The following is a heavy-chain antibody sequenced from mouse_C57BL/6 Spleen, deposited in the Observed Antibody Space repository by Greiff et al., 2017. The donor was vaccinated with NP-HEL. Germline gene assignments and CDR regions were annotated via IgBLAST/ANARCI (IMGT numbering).Heavy chain of an antibody. Sequence: VQLQQSGPELVKPGASVKISCKASGYSFTGYYMNWVKQSPEKSLEWIGEINPSTGGTTYNQKFKAKATLTVDKSSSTAYMQLQSLTSEDSAVYYCASYYGSRWYFDVWGTGTTVTVSS. D-gene: IGHD1-1*01. CDR3: ASYYGSRWYFDV. V-gene: IGHV1-42*01. J-gene: IGHJ1*03. CDR1: GYSFTGYY. CDR2: INPSTGGT.